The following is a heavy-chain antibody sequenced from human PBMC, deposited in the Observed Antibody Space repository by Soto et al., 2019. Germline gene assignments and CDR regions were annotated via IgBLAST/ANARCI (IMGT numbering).Heavy chain of an antibody. CDR1: GFSFSNYG. Sequence: PGGSLRLSCAASGFSFSNYGMYWVRQAPGKGLEWVAVISYDGSHKDYVDSVKGRFTISRDNSKNTLYLQMNSLRPDGTAVYYCAQDRGSCTGGTCFYSMYYWGQGTLVTVAS. CDR3: AQDRGSCTGGTCFYSMYY. V-gene: IGHV3-30*18. D-gene: IGHD2-15*01. J-gene: IGHJ4*02. CDR2: ISYDGSHK.